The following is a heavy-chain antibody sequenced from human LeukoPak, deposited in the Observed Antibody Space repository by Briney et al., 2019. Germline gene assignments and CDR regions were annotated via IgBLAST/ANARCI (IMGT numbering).Heavy chain of an antibody. CDR3: ARDHPYYNFWNAYSELGY. Sequence: GASVKVSCKTSGFTFISYGISWVRQAPGQGLEWMGWISGSNGNTNYAQKLQGRVTMTTDTSTSTAYMELRRLRSDDTAVYYCARDHPYYNFWNAYSELGYWGQGTLVTVS. J-gene: IGHJ4*02. V-gene: IGHV1-18*01. D-gene: IGHD3-3*01. CDR1: GFTFISYG. CDR2: ISGSNGNT.